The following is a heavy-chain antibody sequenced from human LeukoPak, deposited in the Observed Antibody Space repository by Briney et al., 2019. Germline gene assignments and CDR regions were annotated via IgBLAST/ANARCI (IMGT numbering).Heavy chain of an antibody. V-gene: IGHV1-2*02. CDR3: AREDKVGANYLEYNWFDP. CDR1: GYTFTGYY. CDR2: INPNSGGT. D-gene: IGHD1-26*01. J-gene: IGHJ5*02. Sequence: ASVKVSCKASGYTFTGYYMHWVRQAPGQGLEWMGWINPNSGGTNYAQKFQGRVTMTRDTSISTAYMELSRLRSDDTAVYYCAREDKVGANYLEYNWFDPWGQGTLVTVSS.